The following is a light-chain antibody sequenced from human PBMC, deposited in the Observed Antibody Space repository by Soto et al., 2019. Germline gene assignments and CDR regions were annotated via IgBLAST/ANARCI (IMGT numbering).Light chain of an antibody. CDR2: DVT. V-gene: IGLV2-14*03. Sequence: QSVLTQPASVSGSPGQSITISCTGTSSDVGGYNSVFWYQQHPGKAPKLMIFDVTSRPSGISDRFSGSKSGNTASLTISGLQAEDEADYYCTSYAGTSTYVFGTGTKVTV. CDR1: SSDVGGYNS. CDR3: TSYAGTSTYV. J-gene: IGLJ1*01.